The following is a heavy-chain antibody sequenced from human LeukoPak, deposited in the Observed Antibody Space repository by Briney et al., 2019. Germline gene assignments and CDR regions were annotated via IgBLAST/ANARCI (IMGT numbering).Heavy chain of an antibody. Sequence: KPSETLSLTCTVSGGSISSDYWSWIRQPPGKGLEWIGYIYYSGSTYYNPSLKSRVTISVDTSKNQFSLNLSSVTAADTAVYYCARLSSRWYFSPDYWGQGTLVTVSS. V-gene: IGHV4-59*06. D-gene: IGHD6-19*01. CDR1: GGSISSDY. J-gene: IGHJ4*02. CDR3: ARLSSRWYFSPDY. CDR2: IYYSGST.